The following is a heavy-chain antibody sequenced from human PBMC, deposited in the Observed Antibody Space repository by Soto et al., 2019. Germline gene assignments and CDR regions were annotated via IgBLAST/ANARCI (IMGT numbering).Heavy chain of an antibody. V-gene: IGHV3-7*01. Sequence: GGSLRLSCAASGFTFSSYWMSWVRQAPGKGLEWVANIKQDGSEKYYVDSVKGRFTISRDNAKNSLYLQMNSLRAEDTAVYYRARDHAPYSSSWRGAHDYFDYWGQGTLVTVSS. CDR3: ARDHAPYSSSWRGAHDYFDY. D-gene: IGHD6-13*01. CDR1: GFTFSSYW. J-gene: IGHJ4*02. CDR2: IKQDGSEK.